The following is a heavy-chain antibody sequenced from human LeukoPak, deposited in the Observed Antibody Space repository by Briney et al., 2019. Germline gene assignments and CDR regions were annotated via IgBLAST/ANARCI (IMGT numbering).Heavy chain of an antibody. CDR1: GFTLSNYG. V-gene: IGHV3-33*06. Sequence: GGSLRLSCAASGFTLSNYGVHWVRQAPGKGLEWVAVIRYDGSTKYYADSVKGRFTISRDNSKNTVYLEMNSLRAEDTAVYYCAKDRGGWYDYWGQGTLVTVSS. D-gene: IGHD6-19*01. J-gene: IGHJ4*02. CDR2: IRYDGSTK. CDR3: AKDRGGWYDY.